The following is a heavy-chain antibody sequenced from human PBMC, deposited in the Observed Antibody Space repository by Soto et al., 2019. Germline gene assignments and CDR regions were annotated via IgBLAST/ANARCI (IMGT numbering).Heavy chain of an antibody. D-gene: IGHD4-17*01. V-gene: IGHV4-39*01. CDR3: ARRDYGDYSY. CDR1: GGSISSSSYY. CDR2: IYYSGST. Sequence: SEPLSLTCTVSGGSISSSSYYWGWIRQPPGKGLEWIGSIYYSGSTYYNPSLKSRVTISVDTSKNQFSLKLSSVTAADTTVYYCARRDYGDYSYWGQGTLVTVSS. J-gene: IGHJ4*02.